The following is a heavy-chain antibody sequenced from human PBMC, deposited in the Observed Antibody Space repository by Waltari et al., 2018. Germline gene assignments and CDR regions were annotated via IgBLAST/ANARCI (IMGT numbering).Heavy chain of an antibody. J-gene: IGHJ5*02. CDR1: GDSISGSNDY. Sequence: QLQLQESGPGLVEPSETLSLTCTFSGDSISGSNDYWGWIRQPPGKGLEWIGSIYSGGSSYYNPSLKSRVTISVDTSKNQFSLKLNSVTAADAAVYFCARDRPGTISSFDPWGQGTLITVSS. V-gene: IGHV4-39*07. D-gene: IGHD6-6*01. CDR3: ARDRPGTISSFDP. CDR2: IYSGGSS.